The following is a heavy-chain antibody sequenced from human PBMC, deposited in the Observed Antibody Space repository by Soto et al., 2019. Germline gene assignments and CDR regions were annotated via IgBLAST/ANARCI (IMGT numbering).Heavy chain of an antibody. CDR3: TTDDYDFWSGYYVDY. Sequence: EVQLVESGGGLVKPGGSLRLSCAASGFTFSNAWMSWVRQAPGKGLEWVGRIKSKTDGGTTDYAAPVKGRFTISRDDSKNTLYLQMNSLKTEDTAGYYCTTDDYDFWSGYYVDYWGQGTLVTVSS. CDR2: IKSKTDGGTT. D-gene: IGHD3-3*01. CDR1: GFTFSNAW. J-gene: IGHJ4*02. V-gene: IGHV3-15*01.